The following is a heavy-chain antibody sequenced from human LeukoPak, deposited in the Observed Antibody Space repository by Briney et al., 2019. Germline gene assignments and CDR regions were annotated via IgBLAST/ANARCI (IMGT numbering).Heavy chain of an antibody. CDR3: ARGMPGDY. Sequence: GGSLRLSCAASGFTFSSYSMNWVRQAPGKGLEWVSYISSSSGTIYYADSVKGRFTISRDNAKNSLYLQMNSLRAEDTAVYYCARGMPGDYWGQGTLVTVSS. CDR1: GFTFSSYS. V-gene: IGHV3-48*04. CDR2: ISSSSGTI. D-gene: IGHD2-2*01. J-gene: IGHJ4*02.